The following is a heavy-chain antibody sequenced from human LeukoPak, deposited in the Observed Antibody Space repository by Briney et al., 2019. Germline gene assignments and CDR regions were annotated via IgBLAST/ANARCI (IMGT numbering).Heavy chain of an antibody. CDR1: GGTFSSYA. CDR3: ARTLNWMGNNWNDGAPDY. Sequence: GASVKVSCKASGGTFSSYAINWVRQATGQGLEWMGWMNPNSGNTGYAQKFQGRVTMTRNTSISTAYMELSSLRSEDTAVYYCARTLNWMGNNWNDGAPDYWGQGTLVTVSS. D-gene: IGHD1-20*01. CDR2: MNPNSGNT. J-gene: IGHJ4*02. V-gene: IGHV1-8*02.